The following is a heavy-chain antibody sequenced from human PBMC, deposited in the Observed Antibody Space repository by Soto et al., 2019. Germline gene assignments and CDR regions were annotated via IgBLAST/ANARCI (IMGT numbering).Heavy chain of an antibody. CDR2: ISSGGSSK. V-gene: IGHV3-11*01. J-gene: IGHJ6*02. Sequence: QEQLVESGGGLVKPGGSLRLSCEASGFTFRDYYMSWIRQDPGKGLEWISYISSGGSSKFYTESVKGRFTISRDIAKNSLYLQMDGLRVEDTGVYFCARRGPLNNIEVVPDYFGLDVWGQGTTVTVSS. D-gene: IGHD2-15*01. CDR1: GFTFRDYY. CDR3: ARRGPLNNIEVVPDYFGLDV.